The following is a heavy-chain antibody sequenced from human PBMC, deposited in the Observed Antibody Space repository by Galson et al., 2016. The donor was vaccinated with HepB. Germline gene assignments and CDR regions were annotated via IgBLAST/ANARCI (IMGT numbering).Heavy chain of an antibody. CDR2: INTGNANT. J-gene: IGHJ6*03. V-gene: IGHV1-3*04. Sequence: SVKVSCKASGYTFTSYAMHWVRQAPGQRLEWMGWINTGNANTKYSQKFQGRVTITRDTSASTAYMELSSLKSEDTAVYYCARVPGYSSPYYYYYYYMDVCGKGTTVTVSS. CDR1: GYTFTSYA. CDR3: ARVPGYSSPYYYYYYYMDV. D-gene: IGHD6-6*01.